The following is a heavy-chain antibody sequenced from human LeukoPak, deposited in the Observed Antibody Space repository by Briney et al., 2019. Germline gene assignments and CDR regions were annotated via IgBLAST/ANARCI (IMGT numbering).Heavy chain of an antibody. D-gene: IGHD5-24*01. CDR2: IYPGDSDT. V-gene: IGHV5-51*01. CDR3: ARGAVELATTNAFDI. CDR1: GYSFTSYW. J-gene: IGHJ3*02. Sequence: GESLKISCKGSGYSFTSYWIGWVRQMPGKGLEWMGIIYPGDSDTRYSPSFQGQVTISADKSISIAYLQWSDLKASDTAMYYCARGAVELATTNAFDIWGQGTMVTVSS.